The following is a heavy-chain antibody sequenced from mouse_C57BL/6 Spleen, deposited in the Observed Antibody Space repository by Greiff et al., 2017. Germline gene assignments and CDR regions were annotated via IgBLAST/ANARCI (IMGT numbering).Heavy chain of an antibody. Sequence: VQLKESGPELVKPGASVKIPCKASGYTFTDYNMDWVQQSHGKSLEWIGDINPNNGGTIYNQKFKGKATLTVDKSSSTAYMELRSLTSEDTAVYYCARSRGSFDYWGQGTTLTVSS. CDR3: ARSRGSFDY. J-gene: IGHJ2*01. CDR1: GYTFTDYN. CDR2: INPNNGGT. V-gene: IGHV1-18*01.